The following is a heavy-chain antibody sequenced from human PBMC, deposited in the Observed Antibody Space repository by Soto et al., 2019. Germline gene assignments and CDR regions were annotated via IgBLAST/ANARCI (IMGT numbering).Heavy chain of an antibody. D-gene: IGHD3-16*02. CDR3: AKDPRGDIPSVWFDP. J-gene: IGHJ5*02. Sequence: GGSLRLSCAASGFTFSSYGMHWVRQAPGKGLEWVAVIWYDGSNKYYADSVKGRFTISRDNSKNTLYLQMNSLRAEDTAVYYCAKDPRGDIPSVWFDPWGQGTLVTVSS. CDR1: GFTFSSYG. CDR2: IWYDGSNK. V-gene: IGHV3-33*06.